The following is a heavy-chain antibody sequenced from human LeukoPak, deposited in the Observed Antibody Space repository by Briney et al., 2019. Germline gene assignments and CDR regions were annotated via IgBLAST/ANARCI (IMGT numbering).Heavy chain of an antibody. V-gene: IGHV4-59*01. CDR1: GGSISSYY. CDR3: ARARSRFGYQVTDY. D-gene: IGHD2-2*01. J-gene: IGHJ4*02. Sequence: SETLSLTCSVSGGSISSYYWSWFRQPPGKGLEWIGHIYYNGNTNYNPSLKSRVTISLDTSKNQFSLKVTSVTAADTAVYYCARARSRFGYQVTDYWGQGTLVTVSS. CDR2: IYYNGNT.